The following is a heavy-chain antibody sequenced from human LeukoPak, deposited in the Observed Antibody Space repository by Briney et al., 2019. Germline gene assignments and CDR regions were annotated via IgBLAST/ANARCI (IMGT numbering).Heavy chain of an antibody. CDR2: IYSGGST. CDR3: ARDEARGRSSSWYGGLDY. Sequence: PGGSLRLSCAASGFTFSSNYMSWVRQAPGKGLEWVSVIYSGGSTYYADSVKGRFTISRDNSKNTLYLQMNSLGAEDTAVYYCARDEARGRSSSWYGGLDYWGQGTLVTVSS. J-gene: IGHJ4*02. D-gene: IGHD6-13*01. V-gene: IGHV3-66*01. CDR1: GFTFSSNY.